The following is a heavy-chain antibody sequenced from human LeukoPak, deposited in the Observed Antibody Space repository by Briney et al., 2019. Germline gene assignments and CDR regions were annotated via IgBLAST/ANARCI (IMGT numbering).Heavy chain of an antibody. D-gene: IGHD6-13*01. J-gene: IGHJ4*02. CDR3: ARLIVAAAVDY. CDR2: IYYSGST. V-gene: IGHV4-39*01. Sequence: PSETLSLTCTVSGGSISSSSYYWGWLRQPPGKGLEWIGSIYYSGSTYYNPSLKSLVTISVDTSKNQFSLKLSSVTAADTAVYYCARLIVAAAVDYWGQGTLVTVSS. CDR1: GGSISSSSYY.